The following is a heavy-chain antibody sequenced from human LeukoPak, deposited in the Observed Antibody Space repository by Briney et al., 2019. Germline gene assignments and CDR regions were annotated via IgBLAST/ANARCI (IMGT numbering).Heavy chain of an antibody. CDR2: ISNSGGRI. J-gene: IGHJ4*02. Sequence: GGSLRLSCAASGFTFSIYDMNWVGQAPGKGLEWISYISNSGGRIEYADSVKGLFTIYRDNVKNSLYMHMNFLRVDDTAMYYCGRDADGHADHWGQGSLVTVSS. V-gene: IGHV3-48*04. CDR3: GRDADGHADH. CDR1: GFTFSIYD.